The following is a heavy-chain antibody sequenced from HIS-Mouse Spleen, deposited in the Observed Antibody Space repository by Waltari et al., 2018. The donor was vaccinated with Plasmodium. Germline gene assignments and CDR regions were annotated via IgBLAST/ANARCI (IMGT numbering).Heavy chain of an antibody. V-gene: IGHV1-2*02. CDR1: VYTFTGYY. CDR3: VVASWLQPRDY. D-gene: IGHD5-12*01. Sequence: QVQLVQSGAEVKKPGASVKVSCKASVYTFTGYYMHWGRQAPGQGLEWMGCSNPNSGGTNDSQKFQGSVNMTRDTSISTAYMEVSRLRSDDTAVYYCVVASWLQPRDYWGQVTLVTASS. CDR2: SNPNSGGT. J-gene: IGHJ4*02.